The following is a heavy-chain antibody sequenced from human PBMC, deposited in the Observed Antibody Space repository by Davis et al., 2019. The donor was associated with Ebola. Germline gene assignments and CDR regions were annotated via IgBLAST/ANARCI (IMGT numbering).Heavy chain of an antibody. V-gene: IGHV4-30-4*01. J-gene: IGHJ6*02. Sequence: PSETLSLTCTVSGGSISSGDYYWSWIRQPPGKGLEWIGYIYYSGSTYYNPSLKSRVTISVDTSKNQFSLKLSSVTAADTAVYYCARAGRREIAAAGTDYYGMDVWGQGTTVTVSS. D-gene: IGHD6-13*01. CDR1: GGSISSGDYY. CDR2: IYYSGST. CDR3: ARAGRREIAAAGTDYYGMDV.